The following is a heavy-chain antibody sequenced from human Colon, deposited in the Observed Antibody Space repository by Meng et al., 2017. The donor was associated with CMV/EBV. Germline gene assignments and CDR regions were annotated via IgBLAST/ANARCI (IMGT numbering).Heavy chain of an antibody. V-gene: IGHV3-21*06. J-gene: IGHJ5*02. CDR1: GFSFSTDS. CDR2: ISSAGIYT. D-gene: IGHD2-2*01. Sequence: GESLKISCAASGFSFSTDSMNWVRQAPGKGLEWIATISSAGIYTYYAASVKGRFTISRDNAKSTVFLQMNSLRAEDTAVYYCSRGQDFVVVPTPKNFFDPWGQGTLVTVSS. CDR3: SRGQDFVVVPTPKNFFDP.